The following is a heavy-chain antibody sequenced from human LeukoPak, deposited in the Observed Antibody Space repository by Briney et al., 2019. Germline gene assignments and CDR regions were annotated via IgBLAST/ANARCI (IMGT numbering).Heavy chain of an antibody. CDR3: ARVVPAAGYYFDY. J-gene: IGHJ4*02. D-gene: IGHD2-2*01. CDR2: INSDGSST. V-gene: IGHV3-74*01. CDR1: GFTFSSYW. Sequence: GRSLRLSCAASGFTFSSYWMHWVRQAPGKGLVWVSRINSDGSSTSYADSVKGRFTISRDNVKNTLYLQMNSLRAEDTAVYYCARVVPAAGYYFDYWGQGTLVTVSS.